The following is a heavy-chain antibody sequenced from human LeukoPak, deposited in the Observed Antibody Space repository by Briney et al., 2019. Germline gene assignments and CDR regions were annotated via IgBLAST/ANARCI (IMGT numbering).Heavy chain of an antibody. J-gene: IGHJ4*02. V-gene: IGHV1-18*01. CDR2: ISGSKGKT. CDR1: GYTFTSYG. Sequence: ASVKVSCKAPGYTFTSYGISWVRQAPGQGLEWVGWISGSKGKTIYAQKFQGRVTMATDTSTSTVYMEVRSLRSDDTAVYYCARGWKYRFGFYFDYWGQGTLVTVSS. CDR3: ARGWKYRFGFYFDY. D-gene: IGHD5-18*01.